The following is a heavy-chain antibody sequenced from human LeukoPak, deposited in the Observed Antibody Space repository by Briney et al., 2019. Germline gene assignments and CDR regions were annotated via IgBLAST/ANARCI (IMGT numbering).Heavy chain of an antibody. CDR2: ISGSGGGT. CDR3: AKDSRHLSSTRGGLKESRGGFSDY. J-gene: IGHJ4*02. Sequence: GGSLRLSCAATGFTFTTYAMSWVRQAAGKGLESVSTISGSGGGTYFADSVKGRFTISRDNSRNTLYLQMNNLRAEDTAVYYCAKDSRHLSSTRGGLKESRGGFSDYWGQGTLVTVSS. D-gene: IGHD6-13*01. CDR1: GFTFTTYA. V-gene: IGHV3-23*01.